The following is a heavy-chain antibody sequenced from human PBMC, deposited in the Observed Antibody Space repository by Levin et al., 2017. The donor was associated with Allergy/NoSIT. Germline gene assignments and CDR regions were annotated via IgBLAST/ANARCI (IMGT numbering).Heavy chain of an antibody. CDR1: GFAVGTYA. CDR2: IWFDGSIK. D-gene: IGHD6-25*01. Sequence: PGGSLRLSCAASGFAVGTYAMHWVRQAPGKGLEWVGVIWFDGSIKNYADSVMGRFTISRDNSKNSVYLQMSSVRADDAAVYYCVSAAGAFDMWGQGTMVTVSS. V-gene: IGHV3-33*01. J-gene: IGHJ3*02. CDR3: VSAAGAFDM.